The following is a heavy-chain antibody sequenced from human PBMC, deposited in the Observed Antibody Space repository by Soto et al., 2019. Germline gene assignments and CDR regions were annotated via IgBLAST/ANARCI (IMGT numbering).Heavy chain of an antibody. J-gene: IGHJ5*02. V-gene: IGHV4-59*08. CDR1: GGSISSYY. CDR3: ARHGAQRLKRIFGVVTPSPYYWFDP. Sequence: SETLSLTCTVSGGSISSYYWSWIRQPPGEGLEWIGYIYYSGSTNYNPSLKSRVTISVDTSKNQFSLKLSSLTVADTAVYYCARHGAQRLKRIFGVVTPSPYYWFDPWGQGTLVTVSS. D-gene: IGHD3-3*01. CDR2: IYYSGST.